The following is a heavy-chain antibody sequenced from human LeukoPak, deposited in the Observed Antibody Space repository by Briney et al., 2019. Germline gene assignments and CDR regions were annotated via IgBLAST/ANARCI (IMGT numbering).Heavy chain of an antibody. V-gene: IGHV3-7*01. CDR1: GFSFSSYG. Sequence: GGSLRLSCAASGFSFSSYGVSWVRQAPGKGLEWVANIKQDGSEKYYVDSVKGRFTISRDNAKNSLYLQMNSLRAEDTAVYYCAKDAGYSSSLDYWGQGTLVTVSS. CDR2: IKQDGSEK. CDR3: AKDAGYSSSLDY. J-gene: IGHJ4*02. D-gene: IGHD6-13*01.